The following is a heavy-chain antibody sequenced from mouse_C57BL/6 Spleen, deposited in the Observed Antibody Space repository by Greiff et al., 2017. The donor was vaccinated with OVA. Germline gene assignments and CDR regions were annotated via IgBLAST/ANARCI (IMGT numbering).Heavy chain of an antibody. CDR3: AREGQLEDYAMDY. J-gene: IGHJ4*01. CDR1: GFTFSSYA. CDR2: ISDGGSYT. V-gene: IGHV5-4*01. Sequence: EVQLQQSGGGLVKPGGSLKLSCAASGFTFSSYAMSWVRQTPEKRLEWVATISDGGSYTYYPDNVKGRFTISRDNAKNNLYLQMSHLKSEDTAMYYCAREGQLEDYAMDYWGQGTSVTVSS. D-gene: IGHD3-1*01.